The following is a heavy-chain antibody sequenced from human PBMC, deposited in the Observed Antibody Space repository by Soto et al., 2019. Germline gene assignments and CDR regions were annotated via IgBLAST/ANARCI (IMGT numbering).Heavy chain of an antibody. Sequence: QVQLQESGPGLVKPSQTLSLTCTVSGGSTTSGGYYWNWIRQHPGKGLEWIGYSHHSGSNYHNPSLESRVTMSIDTSKHQISLKLSSVTAADTAIYYCAREPYHYDSSGYYDCWGQGPLVTVSS. CDR1: GGSTTSGGYY. CDR2: SHHSGSN. CDR3: AREPYHYDSSGYYDC. D-gene: IGHD3-22*01. V-gene: IGHV4-31*03. J-gene: IGHJ4*02.